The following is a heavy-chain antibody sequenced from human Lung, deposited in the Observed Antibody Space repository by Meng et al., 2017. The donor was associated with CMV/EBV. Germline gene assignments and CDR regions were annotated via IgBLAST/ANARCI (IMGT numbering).Heavy chain of an antibody. CDR1: GVSTSSNIR. CDR3: ARGKQDAWELLAY. D-gene: IGHD1-26*01. Sequence: HEAGPWTVKLSGTLSPTCGFSGVSTSSNIRGTWVRQPPGKGLEWIGDIDDSGSTNYNPSLNSRISISLDKSKNHFSLKVNSVTAADTAVYYCARGKQDAWELLAYWGQGALVTVSS. J-gene: IGHJ4*02. CDR2: IDDSGST. V-gene: IGHV4-4*02.